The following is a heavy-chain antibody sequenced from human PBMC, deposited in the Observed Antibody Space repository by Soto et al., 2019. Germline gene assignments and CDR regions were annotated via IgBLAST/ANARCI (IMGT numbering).Heavy chain of an antibody. Sequence: SETLSLTCTVSGGSINFYYWSWVRQPPGKGLEWIGNIYYSGSTNYNPSLKSRVTISVDTSKNQFSLKLSSVTAADTAGYYFARVRHCTGGSCYRFDYWGQGTLVTVSS. J-gene: IGHJ4*02. CDR2: IYYSGST. CDR3: ARVRHCTGGSCYRFDY. D-gene: IGHD2-15*01. CDR1: GGSINFYY. V-gene: IGHV4-59*01.